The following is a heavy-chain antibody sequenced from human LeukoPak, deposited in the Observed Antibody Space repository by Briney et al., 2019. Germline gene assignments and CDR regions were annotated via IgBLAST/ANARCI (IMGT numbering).Heavy chain of an antibody. D-gene: IGHD3-3*01. Sequence: SETLSLTCAVYGGSFSDYYWGWIRQPPGKGLEWVSSIYDRGGTYYDQSLRSRVPISLDSSTNKFSLKLTSVTAADTAGYFCARGAEYYAIWRGYAGYSDYWGQGISVTVSS. CDR1: GGSFSDYY. V-gene: IGHV4-34*01. J-gene: IGHJ4*02. CDR2: IYDRGGT. CDR3: ARGAEYYAIWRGYAGYSDY.